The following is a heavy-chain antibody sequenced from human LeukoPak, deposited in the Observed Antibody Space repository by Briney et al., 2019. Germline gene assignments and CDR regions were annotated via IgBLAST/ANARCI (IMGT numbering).Heavy chain of an antibody. V-gene: IGHV1-2*02. D-gene: IGHD3-22*01. CDR1: GYTFTGYY. Sequence: ASVKVSCKASGYTFTGYYMHWVRQAPGQGLEWMGWINPKNDGTKYAQKFQGRVTMTRDTSISTVYMELSRLTSDDTAVYSCARDPAQTYYYDPWGQGTLVTVSS. CDR2: INPKNDGT. J-gene: IGHJ4*02. CDR3: ARDPAQTYYYDP.